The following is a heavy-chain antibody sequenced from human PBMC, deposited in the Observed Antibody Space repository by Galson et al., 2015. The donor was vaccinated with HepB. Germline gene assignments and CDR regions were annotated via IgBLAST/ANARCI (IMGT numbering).Heavy chain of an antibody. CDR2: IYPSGST. CDR1: GGSMSNGSYY. CDR3: AREIRWGSPFDY. J-gene: IGHJ4*02. V-gene: IGHV4-61*02. Sequence: TLSLTCTVSGGSMSNGSYYWSWIRQPAGKGLEWIGRIYPSGSTDYNPSLKSRVTISVDASQNQFSLRLSSVTAADTAMYYCAREIRWGSPFDYWGQGTLVTVSS. D-gene: IGHD2-21*01.